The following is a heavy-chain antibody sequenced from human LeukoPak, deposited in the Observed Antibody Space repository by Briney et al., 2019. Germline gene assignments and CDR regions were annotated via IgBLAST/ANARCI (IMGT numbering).Heavy chain of an antibody. Sequence: TLSLTCTVSGGSISSGGYYWSWIRQHPGKGLEWIGYIYYNGITYYNPSLKSRLTISVDTSKNQFSLKLTSVTAADTAVYYCARVGMQLWTYYFDYWGQGTLVTVSS. J-gene: IGHJ4*02. V-gene: IGHV4-31*03. CDR1: GGSISSGGYY. CDR3: ARVGMQLWTYYFDY. CDR2: IYYNGIT. D-gene: IGHD5-18*01.